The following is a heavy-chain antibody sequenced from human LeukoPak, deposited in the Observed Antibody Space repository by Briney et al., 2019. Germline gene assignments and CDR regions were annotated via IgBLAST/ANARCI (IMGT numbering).Heavy chain of an antibody. CDR1: GFTFTDYY. CDR2: IILNGGAT. Sequence: ASVKVSCKASGFTFTDYYLHWVRQAPGQGLEWMGRIILNGGATSYAQKFQGRVTLTRDTSISTAYMELIRQTSDDTAVYYCATDGGNHNFDYWSQGTLVTVSS. D-gene: IGHD1-14*01. CDR3: ATDGGNHNFDY. V-gene: IGHV1-2*06. J-gene: IGHJ4*02.